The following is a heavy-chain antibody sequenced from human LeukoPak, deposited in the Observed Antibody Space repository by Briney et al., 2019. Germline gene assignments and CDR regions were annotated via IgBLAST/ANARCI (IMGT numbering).Heavy chain of an antibody. CDR3: AETTYHYDSYFDY. D-gene: IGHD3-22*01. CDR1: GFTFSSYA. CDR2: ISGSGGST. J-gene: IGHJ4*02. Sequence: GGSLRLSCAASGFTFSSYAMSWVRQAPGKGLEWVSAISGSGGSTYYADSVKGRFTISRDNSKNTLYLQMNSLRAEDTAVYYCAETTYHYDSYFDYWGQGTLVTVSS. V-gene: IGHV3-23*01.